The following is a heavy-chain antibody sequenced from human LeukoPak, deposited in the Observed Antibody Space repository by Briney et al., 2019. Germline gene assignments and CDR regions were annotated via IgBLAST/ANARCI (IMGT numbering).Heavy chain of an antibody. CDR2: IKQDGSEK. D-gene: IGHD3-22*01. CDR3: ANWGTYYYDSSGYYSEHFQH. V-gene: IGHV3-7*03. J-gene: IGHJ1*01. CDR1: GFTFSSYW. Sequence: GGSLRLSCAASGFTFSSYWMSWVRQAPGKGLEWVANIKQDGSEKYYVDSVKGRFTISRDNSKNTLYLQMNSLRAEDTAVYYCANWGTYYYDSSGYYSEHFQHWGQGTLVTVSS.